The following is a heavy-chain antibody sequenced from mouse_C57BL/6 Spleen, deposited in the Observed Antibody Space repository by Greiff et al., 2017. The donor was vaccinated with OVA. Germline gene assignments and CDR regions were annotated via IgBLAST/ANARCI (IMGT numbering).Heavy chain of an antibody. CDR3: AREGSGYGDY. Sequence: VQLQQSGPGLVKPSPSLSFTCSVTGYSITSGYYWNWIRQFPGNKLEWMGYISYDGSNNYNPSLKNRISITRDTSKNQFFLKLNSVTTEDTATYYCAREGSGYGDYWGQGTTLTVSS. D-gene: IGHD3-2*02. CDR2: ISYDGSN. CDR1: GYSITSGYY. V-gene: IGHV3-6*01. J-gene: IGHJ2*01.